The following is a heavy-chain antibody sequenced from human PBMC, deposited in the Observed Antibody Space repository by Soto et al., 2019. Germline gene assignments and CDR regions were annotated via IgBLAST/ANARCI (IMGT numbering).Heavy chain of an antibody. V-gene: IGHV3-53*01. Sequence: PGGSLRLSCAASGLFVGNNYMSWVRQAPGKGLEWVSIIYSSGTIHYADSVKGRFTISRDNSKNTLDLQMNSLRAEDTAVYYCTRGGGRELVAFDIWGQGTMVTGSS. J-gene: IGHJ3*02. CDR3: TRGGGRELVAFDI. CDR1: GLFVGNNY. D-gene: IGHD3-10*01. CDR2: IYSSGTI.